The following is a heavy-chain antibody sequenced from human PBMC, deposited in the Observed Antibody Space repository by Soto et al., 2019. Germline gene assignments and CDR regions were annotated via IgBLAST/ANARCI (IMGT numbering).Heavy chain of an antibody. CDR1: GGSISSSSYY. CDR3: ARHEAKSRWNSRSNFDY. J-gene: IGHJ4*02. V-gene: IGHV4-39*01. D-gene: IGHD1-7*01. CDR2: IYYSGST. Sequence: QLQLQESGPGLVKPSETLSLTCTVSGGSISSSSYYWGWIRQPPGKGLEWIGSIYYSGSTYYNPSLKSRVTISVDTSKNQFSLKLSSVTAADTAVYYCARHEAKSRWNSRSNFDYWGQGTLVTVSS.